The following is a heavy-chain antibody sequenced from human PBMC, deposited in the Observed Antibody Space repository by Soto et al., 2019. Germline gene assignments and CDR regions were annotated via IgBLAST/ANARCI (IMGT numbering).Heavy chain of an antibody. J-gene: IGHJ3*02. D-gene: IGHD3-16*01. CDR3: AREKGRRPGGGGTEPLDI. Sequence: QVQLVESGAEVKKPGASVKISCEASGYSFTSQYVHWVRQAPGQGLEWMGIINPNGGSTTYAQKCPGRGPLTRGTSTGTSYTGRRRLTTEGTAVFYCAREKGRRPGGGGTEPLDIWGQGTMVTVAS. V-gene: IGHV1-46*01. CDR1: GYSFTSQY. CDR2: INPNGGST.